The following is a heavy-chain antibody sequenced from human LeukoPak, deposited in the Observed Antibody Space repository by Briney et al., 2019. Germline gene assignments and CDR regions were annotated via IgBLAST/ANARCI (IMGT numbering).Heavy chain of an antibody. CDR1: GFTFSNAW. V-gene: IGHV3-15*01. Sequence: GGSLRLSCAASGFTFSNAWMTWIRQAPGKGLEWVGRIKSKTDGGTIDYAAPVKGRFTISRDDSKNILYLPMNGLTTEDTAVYYCKRAGAGPDFWGQGTLVTVSS. J-gene: IGHJ4*02. CDR2: IKSKTDGGTI. D-gene: IGHD6-13*01. CDR3: KRAGAGPDF.